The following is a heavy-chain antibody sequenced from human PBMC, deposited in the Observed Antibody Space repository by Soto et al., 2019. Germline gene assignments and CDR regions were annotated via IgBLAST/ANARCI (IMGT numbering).Heavy chain of an antibody. D-gene: IGHD2-15*01. Sequence: EVQLLESGGGLVQPGGSLRLSCAASGFTFSVYGMTWVRQGPGKGLEWVSLISGNGGNAYYADSVEGRFTNTRDNSKNTLYLQMNSLRAEDTAIYYCAKNPEEIVPGSADYWGQGTLVTGSS. CDR1: GFTFSVYG. CDR3: AKNPEEIVPGSADY. CDR2: ISGNGGNA. J-gene: IGHJ4*02. V-gene: IGHV3-23*01.